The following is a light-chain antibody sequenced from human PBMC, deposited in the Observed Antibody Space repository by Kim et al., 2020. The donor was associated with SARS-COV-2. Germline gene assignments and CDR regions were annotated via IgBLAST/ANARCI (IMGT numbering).Light chain of an antibody. CDR2: ATS. Sequence: YPSVGDRVTITGRASQSISSYLNWYQQKPGKAPRLLIYATSSLQSGVPSRFTGTGSGTGFTLTISSLQPEDFATYYCQQTYRTPHTFGQGTKLEI. CDR3: QQTYRTPHT. CDR1: QSISSY. V-gene: IGKV1-39*01. J-gene: IGKJ2*01.